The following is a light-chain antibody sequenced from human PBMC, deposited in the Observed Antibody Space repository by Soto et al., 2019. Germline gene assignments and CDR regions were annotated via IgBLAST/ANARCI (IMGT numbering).Light chain of an antibody. CDR3: QKYNSAVT. CDR1: KGISNY. J-gene: IGKJ3*01. V-gene: IGKV1-27*01. CDR2: AAS. Sequence: DIQMTQSPSSLSASVGDRVTITCRASKGISNYLAWYQQKPGKVPKLLIYAASTLQSGVPSRFSGSGSGTDFTLTISSLQPEDVATYYCQKYNSAVTFGPGTKVDIK.